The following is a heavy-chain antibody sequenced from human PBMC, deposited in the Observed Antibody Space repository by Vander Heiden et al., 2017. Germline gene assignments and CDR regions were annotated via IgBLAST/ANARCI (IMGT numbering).Heavy chain of an antibody. Sequence: QLQLQESGPGLVKPSETLSLTCTVSGGSISSSSYYWGWIRQPPGKGLEWIGSIYYSGSTYYNPALKSRVTISVDTSKKKCSLKLRSVTAADTAVYYYARRQGELLPIDYWGQGTLVTVSS. V-gene: IGHV4-39*01. CDR3: ARRQGELLPIDY. D-gene: IGHD1-26*01. J-gene: IGHJ4*02. CDR2: IYYSGST. CDR1: GGSISSSSYY.